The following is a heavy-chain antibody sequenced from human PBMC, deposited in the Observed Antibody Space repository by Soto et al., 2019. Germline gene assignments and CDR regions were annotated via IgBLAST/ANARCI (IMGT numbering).Heavy chain of an antibody. CDR1: GFSLSTSGVG. CDR2: IYWDDDK. V-gene: IGHV2-5*02. Sequence: QITLKESGPTLVRPTQTLTLTCTFSGFSLSTSGVGVGWIRQPPGKALEWLALIYWDDDKRYSPSLRSRLTXTXDXFKNPVVLTLTNMDPVDTATYYCARLLTVISDAFDIWGQGAMVSVSS. D-gene: IGHD4-17*01. J-gene: IGHJ3*02. CDR3: ARLLTVISDAFDI.